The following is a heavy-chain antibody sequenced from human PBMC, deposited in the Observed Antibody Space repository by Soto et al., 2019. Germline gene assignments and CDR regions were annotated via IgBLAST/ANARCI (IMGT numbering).Heavy chain of an antibody. CDR3: AREGTMVRGVYYYYGMDV. V-gene: IGHV3-21*01. D-gene: IGHD3-10*01. CDR2: ISSSSSYI. CDR1: GFTFSSYS. J-gene: IGHJ6*02. Sequence: GGSLRLSCAASGFTFSSYSMNWVRQAPGKGLEWVSSISSSSSYIYYADSVKGRFTISRDNAKNSLYLQMNSLRAEDTAVYYCAREGTMVRGVYYYYGMDVWGQGTTVTVSS.